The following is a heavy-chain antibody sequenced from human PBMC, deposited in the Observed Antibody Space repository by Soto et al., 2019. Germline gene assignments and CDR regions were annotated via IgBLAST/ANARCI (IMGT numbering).Heavy chain of an antibody. CDR3: AKGERFASGSPRSFDI. Sequence: ASVKVSCKSSGYTFSCYGISWVRQAPGQGLEWMGWINPNNGNTNYAQNFQGRVTVTTDTSTSTAYLELRSLRSDDTAVYYCAKGERFASGSPRSFDIWGQGTTVTVSS. D-gene: IGHD1-26*01. J-gene: IGHJ3*02. CDR1: GYTFSCYG. CDR2: INPNNGNT. V-gene: IGHV1-18*01.